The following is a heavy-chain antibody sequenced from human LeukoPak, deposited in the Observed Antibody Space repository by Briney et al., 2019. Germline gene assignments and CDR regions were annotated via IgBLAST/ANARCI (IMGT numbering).Heavy chain of an antibody. V-gene: IGHV3-20*04. CDR1: GFTFGDFG. J-gene: IGHJ4*02. D-gene: IGHD3-22*01. CDR3: AKASGGYYDSSGYVRD. Sequence: GGSLRLSCAASGFTFGDFGMSWVRQVPGKGLEWVSGITWNGGSTGYADSVKGRFTISRDNAKNSLYLQMNSLRAEDTAVYYCAKASGGYYDSSGYVRDWGQGTLVTVSS. CDR2: ITWNGGST.